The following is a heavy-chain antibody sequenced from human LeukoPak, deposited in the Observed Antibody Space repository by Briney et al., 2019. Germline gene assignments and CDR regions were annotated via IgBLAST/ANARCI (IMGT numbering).Heavy chain of an antibody. CDR2: IIPIFGTA. D-gene: IGHD3-16*02. J-gene: IGHJ5*02. Sequence: ASVKVSCKASGGTFSSYAISWVRQAPGQGLEWMGGIIPIFGTANYAQKFQGRVTITADKSTSTAYMELSSLRSEDTAVYYCAREVADYDYVWGSYRHNWFGPWGQGTLVTVSS. CDR3: AREVADYDYVWGSYRHNWFGP. CDR1: GGTFSSYA. V-gene: IGHV1-69*06.